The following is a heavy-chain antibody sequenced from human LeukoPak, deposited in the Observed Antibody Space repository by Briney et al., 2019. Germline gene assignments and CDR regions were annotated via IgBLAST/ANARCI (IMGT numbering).Heavy chain of an antibody. CDR2: IYHSGST. CDR3: ARRGELYYDILTGYYPVYYYYYMDV. V-gene: IGHV4-38-2*02. J-gene: IGHJ6*03. Sequence: SETLSLTCTVSGYSISSGYYWGWIRQPPGKGLEWIGSIYHSGSTYYNPSLKSRVTISVDTSKNQFSLKLSSVTAADTAVYYCARRGELYYDILTGYYPVYYYYYMDVWGKGTTVTISS. D-gene: IGHD3-9*01. CDR1: GYSISSGYY.